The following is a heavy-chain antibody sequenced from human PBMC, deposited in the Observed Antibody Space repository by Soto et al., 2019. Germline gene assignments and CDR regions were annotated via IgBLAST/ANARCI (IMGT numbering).Heavy chain of an antibody. Sequence: QLQLQESGSGLVKPSQTLSLTCAVSGGSISSGGYSGSWIRQPPGKGRAWIGYIYQSGSTYYNPSLKSQVTISVDRSKSQFSLKLSSVTAADTAVYYCASAGGLGAVAADYWGQGTLVTVYS. V-gene: IGHV4-30-2*01. J-gene: IGHJ4*02. CDR3: ASAGGLGAVAADY. CDR1: GGSISSGGYS. CDR2: IYQSGST. D-gene: IGHD6-19*01.